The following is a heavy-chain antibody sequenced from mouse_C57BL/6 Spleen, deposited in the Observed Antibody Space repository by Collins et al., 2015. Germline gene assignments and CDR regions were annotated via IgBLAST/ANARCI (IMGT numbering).Heavy chain of an antibody. D-gene: IGHD1-1*01. CDR2: INPNNGDS. CDR3: ARDPRTTVVATYWYFDV. Sequence: KASGYTFTDYNMDWVKQSHGKSLEWIGEINPNNGDSIYNQKFKDKATLTVDKSSSTAYMELRSLTSEDTAVYYCARDPRTTVVATYWYFDVWGTGTTVTVSS. J-gene: IGHJ1*03. CDR1: GYTFTDYN. V-gene: IGHV1-18*01.